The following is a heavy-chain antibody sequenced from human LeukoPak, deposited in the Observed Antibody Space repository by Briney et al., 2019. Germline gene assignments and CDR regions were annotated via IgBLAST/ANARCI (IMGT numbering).Heavy chain of an antibody. CDR2: IGSTTT. D-gene: IGHD6-6*01. V-gene: IGHV3-48*01. J-gene: IGHJ4*02. CDR3: ARDRGSSSDY. CDR1: GFSTRLYS. Sequence: PGGSLRLSCAASGFSTRLYSMGWVRQAPGKGLEWVSYIGSTTTYADSVKGRFTISRDNAKNSLYLQMNSLRAEDTAVYYCARDRGSSSDYWGQGALVTVSS.